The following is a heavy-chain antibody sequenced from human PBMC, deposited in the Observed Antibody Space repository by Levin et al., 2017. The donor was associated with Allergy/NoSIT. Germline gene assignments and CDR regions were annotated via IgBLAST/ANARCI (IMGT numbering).Heavy chain of an antibody. J-gene: IGHJ4*02. CDR3: ARATRSSLIYYFDY. CDR2: GFYSGTT. CDR1: GDSISRFY. Sequence: GSLRLSCTVSGDSISRFYWSWIRQPPGRGLEWIGNGFYSGTTNYNPSLKSRVTILVDTSKNQFSLMLSSVTAPDTAVYYCARATRSSLIYYFDYWGQGTLVTVSS. D-gene: IGHD6-13*01. V-gene: IGHV4-59*01.